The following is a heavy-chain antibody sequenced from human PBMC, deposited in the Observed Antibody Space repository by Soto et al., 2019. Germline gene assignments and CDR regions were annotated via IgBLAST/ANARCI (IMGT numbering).Heavy chain of an antibody. CDR2: IYPGDSDT. CDR3: ARRGYSYGPRDYYYYMDV. CDR1: GYSFTSYW. D-gene: IGHD5-18*01. Sequence: GESLKISCKGSGYSFTSYWIGWVRQMPGKGLEWMGIIYPGDSDTRYSPSFQGQVTISADKSISTAYLQWSSLKASDTAMYYCARRGYSYGPRDYYYYMDVWGKGTTVTSP. J-gene: IGHJ6*03. V-gene: IGHV5-51*01.